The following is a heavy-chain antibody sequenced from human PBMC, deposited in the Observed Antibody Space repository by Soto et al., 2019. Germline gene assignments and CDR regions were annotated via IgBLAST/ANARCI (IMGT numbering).Heavy chain of an antibody. CDR3: ARVPTYDYGDFYYWYFDL. Sequence: GASVKVSCKASGYTFTSYYMHWVRQAPGQGLEWMGIINPSGGSTSYAQKFQGRVTMTRDTSTSTVYMELSSLRSEDTAVYYCARVPTYDYGDFYYWYFDLWGRGTLVTAPQ. V-gene: IGHV1-46*01. D-gene: IGHD4-17*01. CDR1: GYTFTSYY. CDR2: INPSGGST. J-gene: IGHJ2*01.